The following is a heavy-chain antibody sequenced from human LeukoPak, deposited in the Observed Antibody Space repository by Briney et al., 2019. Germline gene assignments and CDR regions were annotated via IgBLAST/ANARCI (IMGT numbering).Heavy chain of an antibody. Sequence: TGGSLRLSCAASGFTFSSYGMSWVRQAPGKGLEWVSAISGSGGSTYYADSVKGRFTISRDNSRNTLYLQMNSLRAEDTAVYYCAKAVRYSYGYVDYWGQGTLVTVSS. CDR3: AKAVRYSYGYVDY. V-gene: IGHV3-23*01. D-gene: IGHD5-18*01. CDR1: GFTFSSYG. CDR2: ISGSGGST. J-gene: IGHJ4*02.